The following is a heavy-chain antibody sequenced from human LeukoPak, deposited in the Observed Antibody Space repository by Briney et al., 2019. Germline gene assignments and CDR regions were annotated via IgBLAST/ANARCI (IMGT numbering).Heavy chain of an antibody. CDR2: INPSGGSK. J-gene: IGHJ6*02. V-gene: IGHV1-46*01. CDR1: GYTFTSYY. CDR3: TRSGLSGYVRSYYYYGMDV. Sequence: ASVKVSCKASGYTFTSYYMHWVRQAPGQGLEWMGIINPSGGSKSYAQKFQGRVNMNRDTSTSTVHMELSSLRYEDTAVYYCTRSGLSGYVRSYYYYGMDVWGQGTTVTVSS. D-gene: IGHD5-12*01.